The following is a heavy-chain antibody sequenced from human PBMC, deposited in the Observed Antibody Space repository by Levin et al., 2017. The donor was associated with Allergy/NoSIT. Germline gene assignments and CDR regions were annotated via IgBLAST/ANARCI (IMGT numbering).Heavy chain of an antibody. V-gene: IGHV3-15*01. D-gene: IGHD2-2*02. CDR2: IKSKTDGGTI. CDR3: TTGVGSCSSTTCYTRLYSGSAIDY. Sequence: GGSLRLSCVASGFTFSTAWMSWVRQAPGKGLEWVGRIKSKTDGGTIDYAAPVKGSMTISRDDSKNTLYLQMNSLRAEDTAVYYCTTGVGSCSSTTCYTRLYSGSAIDYWGQGTLVTVSA. CDR1: GFTFSTAW. J-gene: IGHJ4*02.